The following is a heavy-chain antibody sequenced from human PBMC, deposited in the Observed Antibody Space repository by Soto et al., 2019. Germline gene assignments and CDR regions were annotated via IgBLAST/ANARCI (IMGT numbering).Heavy chain of an antibody. CDR3: ARDLLGLSSSWGNWFDP. V-gene: IGHV1-2*02. D-gene: IGHD6-13*01. J-gene: IGHJ5*02. CDR2: INPNSGGT. CDR1: GYTFTGYY. Sequence: QVQLVQSGAEVKKPGASVKVSCKASGYTFTGYYMHWVRQAPGQGLEWMGWINPNSGGTNYAQRFQGRVTMTRDTSISPAYMELSRLRSDDTAVYYCARDLLGLSSSWGNWFDPWGQGTLVTVSS.